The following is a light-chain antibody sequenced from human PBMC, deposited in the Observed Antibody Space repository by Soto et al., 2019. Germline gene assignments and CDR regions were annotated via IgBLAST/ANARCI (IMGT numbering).Light chain of an antibody. CDR3: QQTYSTLSIT. J-gene: IGKJ5*01. Sequence: DIQMTQSPSSLSASVGDRVTITCRASESIARPLNWYQQKPGKAPKLLIYAASSLQNGVPSRFRGGGSGTDFTLTISNLQPEDFATYYCQQTYSTLSITFGQGKRLEIK. V-gene: IGKV1-39*01. CDR2: AAS. CDR1: ESIARP.